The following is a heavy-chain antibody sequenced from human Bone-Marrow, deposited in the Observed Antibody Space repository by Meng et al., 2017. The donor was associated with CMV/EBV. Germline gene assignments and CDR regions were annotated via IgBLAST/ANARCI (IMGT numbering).Heavy chain of an antibody. CDR2: ISAYNGDT. D-gene: IGHD2-8*01. Sequence: ASVKVSCKASGYTFTNYGISWVRQAPGQGLEWMGWISAYNGDTNYARNLQGRVTMTTDTSTSTAYMELRSLRSEDTAVYYCARGGFYINGPPDAFDIWGQGTMVTVSS. V-gene: IGHV1-18*01. CDR1: GYTFTNYG. CDR3: ARGGFYINGPPDAFDI. J-gene: IGHJ3*02.